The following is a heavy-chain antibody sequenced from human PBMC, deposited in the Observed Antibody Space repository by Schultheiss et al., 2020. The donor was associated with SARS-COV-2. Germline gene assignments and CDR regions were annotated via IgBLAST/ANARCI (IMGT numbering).Heavy chain of an antibody. CDR2: ITHDGSLK. D-gene: IGHD3-10*01. V-gene: IGHV3-30*02. CDR3: VNGDLARFGGAPDFHNYYDMDV. CDR1: GFTFSSYG. Sequence: GSLRLSCAASGFTFSSYGMHWVRQGPGKGLEWIALITHDGSLKYYADSVKGRYSISRDNSKNTLYLQMSSLRVDDTGVFYCVNGDLARFGGAPDFHNYYDMDVWGQGTTVTVSS. J-gene: IGHJ6*02.